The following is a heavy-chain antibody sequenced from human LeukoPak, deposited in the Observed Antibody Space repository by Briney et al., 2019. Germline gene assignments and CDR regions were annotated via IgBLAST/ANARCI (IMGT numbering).Heavy chain of an antibody. J-gene: IGHJ4*02. CDR1: GFTVSSNY. CDR3: ARDIYSSGWYGSGPFDY. D-gene: IGHD6-19*01. CDR2: IYSGGST. V-gene: IGHV3-66*01. Sequence: PGGSLRLSCAASGFTVSSNYMSWVRQAPGKGLEWVSVIYSGGSTYYADSVKGRFTISRDNSKNTLYLQMNSLRAEDTAVYYCARDIYSSGWYGSGPFDYWGQGTLVTVSS.